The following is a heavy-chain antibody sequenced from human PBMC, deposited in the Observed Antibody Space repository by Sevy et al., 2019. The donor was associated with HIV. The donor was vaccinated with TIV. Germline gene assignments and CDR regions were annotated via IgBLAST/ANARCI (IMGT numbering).Heavy chain of an antibody. CDR1: GFSFSSYE. CDR2: ISNSGTTI. D-gene: IGHD4-17*01. V-gene: IGHV3-48*03. J-gene: IGHJ4*02. Sequence: GGSLRLSCAASGFSFSSYEMNWVCQAPGKGLEWVSYISNSGTTISYSDSVRGRFTISRDNARNLLYLQMNSLRAEDTAVYYCARDLPPSATTVAHFDCWGQGTLVTVSS. CDR3: ARDLPPSATTVAHFDC.